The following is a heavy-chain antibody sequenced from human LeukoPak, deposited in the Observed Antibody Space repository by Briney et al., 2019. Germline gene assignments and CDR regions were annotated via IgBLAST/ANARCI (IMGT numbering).Heavy chain of an antibody. CDR1: GGSISSYY. CDR3: ARESWVTTNPYFDC. V-gene: IGHV4-59*12. J-gene: IGHJ4*02. Sequence: DPSETLSLTCTVSGGSISSYYWSWIRQPPGKGLEWIGYIYYSGSTNYNPSLKSRVTISVDTSKNQFSLKLSSVTAADTAVYYCARESWVTTNPYFDCWGQGTLVTVSS. CDR2: IYYSGST. D-gene: IGHD4-17*01.